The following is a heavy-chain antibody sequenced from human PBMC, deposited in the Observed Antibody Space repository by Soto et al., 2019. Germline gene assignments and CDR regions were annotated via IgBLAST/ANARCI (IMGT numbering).Heavy chain of an antibody. Sequence: GASVKVSFKASGGTLSSYASSWVRQAPGQGLEWMGGIIPIFGTANYAQKFQGRVTITADESTSTAYMELSSLRSEDTAVYYCARDRPNYYDSSGYSHSLNYYCYYGMDVWGQGTTVTVS. CDR3: ARDRPNYYDSSGYSHSLNYYCYYGMDV. CDR2: IIPIFGTA. J-gene: IGHJ6*02. D-gene: IGHD3-22*01. CDR1: GGTLSSYA. V-gene: IGHV1-69*13.